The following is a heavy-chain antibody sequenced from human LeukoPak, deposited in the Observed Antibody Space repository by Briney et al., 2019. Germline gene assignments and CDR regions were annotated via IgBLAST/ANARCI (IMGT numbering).Heavy chain of an antibody. CDR1: GSSISSYY. D-gene: IGHD6-19*01. Sequence: SETLSLTCTVSGSSISSYYWSWIRQPAGKGLEWIGHLYTSGSNNYNPSLKSRLTMSVDTSKNQFSLKLSSVTAADTAVYYCARDRALGPGIAVAGTWGPGTLVTVSS. J-gene: IGHJ4*02. V-gene: IGHV4-4*07. CDR2: LYTSGSN. CDR3: ARDRALGPGIAVAGT.